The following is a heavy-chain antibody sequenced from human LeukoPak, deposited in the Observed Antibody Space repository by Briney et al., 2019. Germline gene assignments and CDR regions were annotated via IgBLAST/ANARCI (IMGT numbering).Heavy chain of an antibody. D-gene: IGHD3-9*01. CDR1: GFTFSSYA. CDR2: ISGSGGST. V-gene: IGHV3-23*01. J-gene: IGHJ6*02. Sequence: PGGSLRLSCAASGFTFSSYAMSWVRQAPGKGLEWVSAISGSGGSTYYADSVKGRFTISRDNSKNTLYLQMNSLRAEDTAVYYCAKDVSDILTGRAGYYCYGMDVWGQGTTVTVSS. CDR3: AKDVSDILTGRAGYYCYGMDV.